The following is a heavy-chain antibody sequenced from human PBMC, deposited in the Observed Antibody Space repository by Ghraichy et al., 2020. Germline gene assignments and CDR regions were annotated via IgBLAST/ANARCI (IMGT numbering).Heavy chain of an antibody. CDR1: GFTFSSYS. CDR2: ISSSRRTI. Sequence: GGSLRLSCEASGFTFSSYSMNWVRQAPGKGLEWVSYISSSRRTIYYADSVKGRFTISRDNAKNSLYLQMNSLRDEDTAVYYCARAGSTVTTGTLDYWGQGTLVTVSS. CDR3: ARAGSTVTTGTLDY. D-gene: IGHD4-17*01. J-gene: IGHJ4*02. V-gene: IGHV3-48*02.